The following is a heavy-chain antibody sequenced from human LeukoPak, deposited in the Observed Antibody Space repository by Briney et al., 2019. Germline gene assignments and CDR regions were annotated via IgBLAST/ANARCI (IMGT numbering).Heavy chain of an antibody. CDR1: GYTFTSYG. D-gene: IGHD3-3*01. V-gene: IGHV1-18*01. J-gene: IGHJ6*02. CDR2: ISAYNGNT. CDR3: ARDRDYDFWSGYYFVHYYGMDV. Sequence: GASVKVSCKASGYTFTSYGISWVRQAPGQGLEWMGWISAYNGNTNYAQKLQGRVTMTTDTSTSTAYMELRSLRPDDTAVYYCARDRDYDFWSGYYFVHYYGMDVWGQGTTVTVSS.